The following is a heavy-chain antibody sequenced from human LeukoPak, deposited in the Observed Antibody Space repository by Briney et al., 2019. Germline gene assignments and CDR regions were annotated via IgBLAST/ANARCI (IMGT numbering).Heavy chain of an antibody. D-gene: IGHD3-10*01. CDR3: ARPTMVRGVIDDFQH. CDR1: GYXFTGYW. V-gene: IGHV5-51*01. CDR2: IYPGDSDT. J-gene: IGHJ1*01. Sequence: GESLKISCNGSGYXFTGYWIGWVRQMPGKGLEWMGIIYPGDSDTRYSPSFQGQVTISADKSISTAYLQWSSLKASDTAMYYCARPTMVRGVIDDFQHWGQGTLVTVSS.